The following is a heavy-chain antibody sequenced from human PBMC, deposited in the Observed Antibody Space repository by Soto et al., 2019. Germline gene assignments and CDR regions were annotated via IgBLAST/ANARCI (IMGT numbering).Heavy chain of an antibody. CDR2: INNGGGGP. J-gene: IGHJ4*02. V-gene: IGHV3-23*01. CDR3: AKGRRGSGQLRVQTDFDS. D-gene: IGHD2-15*01. CDR1: GFTFDNNT. Sequence: EVQLMASGGGLIQPGGSLRLSCAASGFTFDNNTMHWVRQTPGEGLKWVAAINNGGGGPHYADSVKGRFTISRGNSKNMPSLQMNNLKVDDTAIYYCAKGRRGSGQLRVQTDFDSRGQGTRVTVSS.